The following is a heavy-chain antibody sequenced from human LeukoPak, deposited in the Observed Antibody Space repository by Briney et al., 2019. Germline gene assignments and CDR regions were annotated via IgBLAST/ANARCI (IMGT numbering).Heavy chain of an antibody. CDR3: ARDSNNYDSSGHDY. CDR1: GYTFTSYG. J-gene: IGHJ4*02. CDR2: ISAYNGNT. D-gene: IGHD3-22*01. V-gene: IGHV1-18*01. Sequence: ASVKVSCKASGYTFTSYGISWVRQAPGQGLEWMGWISAYNGNTNYAQKLQGRVTMTTDTSTSTAYMELRSLRSDDTAVYYCARDSNNYDSSGHDYWGQGTLVTVSS.